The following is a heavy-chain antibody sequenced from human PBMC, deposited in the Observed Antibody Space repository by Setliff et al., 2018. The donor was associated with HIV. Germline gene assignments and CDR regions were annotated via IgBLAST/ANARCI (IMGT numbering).Heavy chain of an antibody. V-gene: IGHV1-2*02. CDR3: ARDRADDQYNGLDV. Sequence: ASVKVSCKSSGYTFTDYFIHWVRQAPGQGLEWMGWISPDNGNRRILRRFQGRVTMTRDTSISTAYMEFNSLTSDDTAVYYCARDRADDQYNGLDVWGQGTMVTVSS. CDR2: ISPDNGNR. J-gene: IGHJ3*01. CDR1: GYTFTDYF. D-gene: IGHD3-10*01.